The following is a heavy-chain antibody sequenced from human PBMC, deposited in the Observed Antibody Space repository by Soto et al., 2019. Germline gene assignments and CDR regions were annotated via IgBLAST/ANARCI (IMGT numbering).Heavy chain of an antibody. CDR1: GYTFTSYA. Sequence: QVQLVQSGAEVKKPGASVKVSCKASGYTFTSYAIYWVRQAPGQRLEWMGWINAGNGNTKYSQKCQGRVTITRDTSASTAYMELISLRSEDTAVYYCARDMGFGLSDYWGQGTLVTVSS. J-gene: IGHJ4*02. CDR2: INAGNGNT. CDR3: ARDMGFGLSDY. D-gene: IGHD3-10*01. V-gene: IGHV1-3*01.